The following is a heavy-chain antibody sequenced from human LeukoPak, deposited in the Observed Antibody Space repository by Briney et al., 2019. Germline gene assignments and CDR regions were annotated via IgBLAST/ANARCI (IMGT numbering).Heavy chain of an antibody. J-gene: IGHJ4*02. CDR1: GGSFSGYY. CDR3: ARESSGWYYFDY. D-gene: IGHD6-19*01. CDR2: IYYSGST. Sequence: SETLSLTCAVYGGSFSGYYWSWIRQPPGKGLEWIGYIYYSGSTNYNPSLKSRVTISVDTSKNQFSLKLSSVTAADTAVYYCARESSGWYYFDYWGQGTLVTVSS. V-gene: IGHV4-59*01.